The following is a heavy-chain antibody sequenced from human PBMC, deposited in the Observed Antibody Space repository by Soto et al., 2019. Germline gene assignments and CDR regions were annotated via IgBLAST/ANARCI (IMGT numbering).Heavy chain of an antibody. CDR3: ASQLESTTYFDY. D-gene: IGHD1-1*01. CDR1: GGSISNRDYF. J-gene: IGHJ4*02. CDR2: ISHTGSP. Sequence: LQLQESGPGLVKPSETLSLTCTVSGGSISNRDYFWAWMRQPPGKGLAWVGTISHTGSPRYNPSLKSRVTISVDTSKNQFSLRLPSVTAADTAVFYCASQLESTTYFDYWGRGTLVTVSS. V-gene: IGHV4-39*01.